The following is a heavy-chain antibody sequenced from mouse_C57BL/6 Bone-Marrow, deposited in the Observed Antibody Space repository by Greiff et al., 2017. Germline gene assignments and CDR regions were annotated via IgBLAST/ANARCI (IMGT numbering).Heavy chain of an antibody. CDR2: INPYNGGT. CDR3: ERVRYLLLDY. CDR1: GYTFTDYY. J-gene: IGHJ2*01. V-gene: IGHV1-19*01. Sequence: EVKVVESGPVLVKPGASVKMSCKASGYTFTDYYMNWVKQSPGKSLEWIGVINPYNGGTSYNQKFKGKATLTVDKSSSTAYMELNSLTSGDSAVYYCERVRYLLLDYWGQGTTLTVSS. D-gene: IGHD2-1*01.